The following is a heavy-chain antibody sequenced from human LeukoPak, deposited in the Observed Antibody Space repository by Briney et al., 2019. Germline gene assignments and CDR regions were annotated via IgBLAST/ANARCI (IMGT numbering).Heavy chain of an antibody. J-gene: IGHJ4*02. V-gene: IGHV3-30-3*01. Sequence: GGSLRLSCAASGFTFSSYAMHWVRQAPGKGLEWVAVISYDGSNKYCADSVKGRFTISRDNSKNTLYLQMNSLRAEDTAVYYCARAALQYSSGWLGYWGQGTLVTVSS. CDR3: ARAALQYSSGWLGY. CDR2: ISYDGSNK. D-gene: IGHD6-19*01. CDR1: GFTFSSYA.